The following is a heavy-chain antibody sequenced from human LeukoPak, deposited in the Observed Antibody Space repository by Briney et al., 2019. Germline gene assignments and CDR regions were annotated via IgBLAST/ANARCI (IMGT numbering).Heavy chain of an antibody. CDR1: GYRFTNYW. CDR3: ARLGSWQQLRVWFDP. V-gene: IGHV5-51*01. D-gene: IGHD6-13*01. Sequence: GESLQISCKGSGYRFTNYWIGWVRQMPGKGLEWMGIIYPDDSDTTYSPSFQGQVTISADKSISTAYLQWSSLKASDTAMYYCARLGSWQQLRVWFDPWGQGTLVTVSS. CDR2: IYPDDSDT. J-gene: IGHJ5*02.